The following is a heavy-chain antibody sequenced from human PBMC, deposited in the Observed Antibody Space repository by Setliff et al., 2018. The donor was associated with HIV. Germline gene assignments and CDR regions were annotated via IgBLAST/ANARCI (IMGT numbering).Heavy chain of an antibody. D-gene: IGHD1-26*01. CDR2: IRNKAKSYTT. Sequence: GGSLRLSCAASGFTFSSYWMQWVRQAPGKGLEWVGRIRNKAKSYTTKYAASVKDRFTISRDDSKNSLYLQMKSLKTEDTAVYFCVRAVGLGLGAHFDYWGQGALVTVSS. J-gene: IGHJ4*02. V-gene: IGHV3-72*01. CDR3: VRAVGLGLGAHFDY. CDR1: GFTFSSYW.